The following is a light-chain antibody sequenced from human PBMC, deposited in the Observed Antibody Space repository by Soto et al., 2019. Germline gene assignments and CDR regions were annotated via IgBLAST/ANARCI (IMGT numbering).Light chain of an antibody. J-gene: IGKJ3*01. CDR3: QQYSNSPFT. V-gene: IGKV3-20*01. CDR1: QSISSSY. CDR2: GAS. Sequence: EIVLTQSPDTLSLSPGERATLSCRASQSISSSYLGWYQQKPGQAPRLLIYGASSRATGIPDRFSGSGSGTDFTLTISRLEPEDFALYYCQQYSNSPFTFGPGTKLDVK.